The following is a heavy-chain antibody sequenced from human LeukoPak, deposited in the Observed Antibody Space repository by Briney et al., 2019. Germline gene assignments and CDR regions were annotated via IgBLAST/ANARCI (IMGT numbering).Heavy chain of an antibody. Sequence: GGSLRRSCAASGFTFSTYGVHWVRQAPGKGLEWVALIQYDGGNKYYADSVKGRFTISRDNSKNTLYLQMNSLRAEDTAVYYCAKDQGYTYGHSFDYWGQGTLVTVSS. CDR1: GFTFSTYG. J-gene: IGHJ4*02. D-gene: IGHD5-18*01. CDR3: AKDQGYTYGHSFDY. V-gene: IGHV3-30*02. CDR2: IQYDGGNK.